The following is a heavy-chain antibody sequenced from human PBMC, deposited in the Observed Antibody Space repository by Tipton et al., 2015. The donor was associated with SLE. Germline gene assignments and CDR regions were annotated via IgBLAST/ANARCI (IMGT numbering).Heavy chain of an antibody. J-gene: IGHJ6*03. Sequence: LSLTCSVSGGSISSSSFYWGWIRQPPGKGLEWIGSIYYSGSTYYNPSLNSRVTISLDTSKNQFSLKLSSVTAADTAVYYCARGKSTGTTDYYYYMDVWGKGTTVTVSS. V-gene: IGHV4-39*07. CDR3: ARGKSTGTTDYYYYMDV. CDR1: GGSISSSSFY. CDR2: IYYSGST. D-gene: IGHD1-7*01.